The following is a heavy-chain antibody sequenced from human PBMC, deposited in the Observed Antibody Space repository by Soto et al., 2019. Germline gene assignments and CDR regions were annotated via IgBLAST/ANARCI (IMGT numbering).Heavy chain of an antibody. Sequence: QVQLVESGGGVVQPGRSLRLSCAASGFTFSSYAMHWVRQAPGKGLEWVAVISYDGSNKYYADSMKGRFTISRDNSKNTLYLQMNSLRAEDTAVYYCAREGHSYGPGDVWGQGTTVTVSS. J-gene: IGHJ6*02. CDR3: AREGHSYGPGDV. CDR1: GFTFSSYA. V-gene: IGHV3-30-3*01. CDR2: ISYDGSNK. D-gene: IGHD5-18*01.